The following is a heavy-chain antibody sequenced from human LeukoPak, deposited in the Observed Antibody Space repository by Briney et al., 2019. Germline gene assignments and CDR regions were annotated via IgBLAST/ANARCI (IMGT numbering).Heavy chain of an antibody. CDR3: ARFNYYDSRGLDY. CDR1: GGSFSGYY. J-gene: IGHJ4*02. V-gene: IGHV4-34*01. Sequence: SETLSLTCAVYGGSFSGYYWSWIRQPPGKGLEWVGEINHSGGINYNPSLKSRVTISIDTSKNQFSLKLSSVTAADTAVYYCARFNYYDSRGLDYWGQGTLVTVSS. D-gene: IGHD3-22*01. CDR2: INHSGGI.